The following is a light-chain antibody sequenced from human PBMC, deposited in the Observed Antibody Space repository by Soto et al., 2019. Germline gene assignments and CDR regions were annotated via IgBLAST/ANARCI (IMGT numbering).Light chain of an antibody. CDR3: QQYNNWPRT. CDR2: GAS. CDR1: QSVSSSY. V-gene: IGKV3-15*01. Sequence: IVMTQSPVTLSVSPGERATLSCRASQSVSSSYLAWYQQKPGQAPRLLIYGASTRATGIPARFSGSGSGTEFTLTISSLQSEDFAPYYCQQYNNWPRTFGQGTKVDIK. J-gene: IGKJ1*01.